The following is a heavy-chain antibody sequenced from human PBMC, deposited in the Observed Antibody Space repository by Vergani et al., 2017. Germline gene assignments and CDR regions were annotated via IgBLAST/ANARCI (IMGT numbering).Heavy chain of an antibody. CDR2: INPKNGDT. J-gene: IGHJ5*02. Sequence: QVQLVQSGAQVKRPGASVKVSCQASESSLIDYNIHWMRQAPGRGLEWIGWINPKNGDTGFAQNFHGRVTLTRDTSIRTVYMKLTGLRSEDTAVYYCARNWNFSRRNWFDPWGQGTLVSVSS. V-gene: IGHV1-2*02. D-gene: IGHD1-7*01. CDR1: ESSLIDYN. CDR3: ARNWNFSRRNWFDP.